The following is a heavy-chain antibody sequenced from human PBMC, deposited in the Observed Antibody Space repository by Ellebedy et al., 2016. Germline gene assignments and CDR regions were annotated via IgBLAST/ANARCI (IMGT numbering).Heavy chain of an antibody. CDR1: GYSFTSYW. CDR3: ARQVIAAAPRFGRKEFDP. J-gene: IGHJ5*02. Sequence: GESLKISCKGSGYSFTSYWIGWVRQMPGKGLEWMGIIYPGDSDTRYSPSFQGQVTISADKSISTAYLQWSSLKASDTAMYYCARQVIAAAPRFGRKEFDPWGQGTLVTVSS. V-gene: IGHV5-51*01. D-gene: IGHD6-13*01. CDR2: IYPGDSDT.